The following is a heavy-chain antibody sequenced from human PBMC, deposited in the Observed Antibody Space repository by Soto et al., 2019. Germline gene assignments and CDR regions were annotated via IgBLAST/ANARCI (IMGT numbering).Heavy chain of an antibody. V-gene: IGHV3-7*03. Sequence: GVSLRLSCVASGLTFNTHWMSWVRQAPGKGLEWVAGIKEDGSQKTYLDSVRGRFTISRDNAKNSLYLQMDGLRVEDTAVYYCARVNSSGSYWGQGTLVTVSS. CDR2: IKEDGSQK. CDR3: ARVNSSGSY. D-gene: IGHD6-19*01. CDR1: GLTFNTHW. J-gene: IGHJ4*02.